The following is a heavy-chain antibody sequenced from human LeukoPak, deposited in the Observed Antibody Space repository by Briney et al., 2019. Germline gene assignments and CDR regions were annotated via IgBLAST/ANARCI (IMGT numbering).Heavy chain of an antibody. CDR1: GFTFSSYA. V-gene: IGHV3-23*01. Sequence: PGGSLRLSCAASGFTFSSYAMSWVRQAPGKGLEWVSVISGSGGSTYSADSVKGRFTISRDNSMNTLYLQMNSLRAEDTAVYFCAKSQDGGRLFHFDYWGQGTLVTVSS. CDR3: AKSQDGGRLFHFDY. D-gene: IGHD1-26*01. CDR2: ISGSGGST. J-gene: IGHJ4*02.